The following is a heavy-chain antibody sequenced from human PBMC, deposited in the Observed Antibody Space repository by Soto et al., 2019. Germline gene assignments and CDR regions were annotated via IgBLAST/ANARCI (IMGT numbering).Heavy chain of an antibody. Sequence: WETLSLTCAVYGGSFSGYSWSWIRQPPGKGLEWIGEINHSGSTNYNPSPKKRVTISVDTSKNQFSLKLSFVTAADTAVYYCASRRLVATWYFDYWGQGTLVTVSS. CDR3: ASRRLVATWYFDY. CDR2: INHSGST. D-gene: IGHD5-12*01. J-gene: IGHJ4*02. V-gene: IGHV4-34*01. CDR1: GGSFSGYS.